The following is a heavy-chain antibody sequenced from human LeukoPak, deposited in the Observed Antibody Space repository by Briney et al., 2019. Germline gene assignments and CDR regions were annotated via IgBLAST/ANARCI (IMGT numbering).Heavy chain of an antibody. CDR2: IHYSGST. V-gene: IGHV4-39*01. Sequence: SETLSLTCTVSGGSISSNNYSWGWIRQPPGKGLEWLGSIHYSGSTYYNPSLQSRVTISVDTSENQFPLKLSSVTAADTAVYYCARHPSGTGWFDPWGQGTLVTVSS. D-gene: IGHD3-10*01. J-gene: IGHJ5*02. CDR3: ARHPSGTGWFDP. CDR1: GGSISSNNYS.